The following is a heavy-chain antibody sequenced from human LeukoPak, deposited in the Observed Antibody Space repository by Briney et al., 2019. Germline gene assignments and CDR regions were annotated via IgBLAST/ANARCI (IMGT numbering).Heavy chain of an antibody. D-gene: IGHD3-22*01. CDR3: ARSSTYYYDSSGYYDFDY. J-gene: IGHJ4*02. V-gene: IGHV1-69*13. Sequence: SVKVSCKASGGTFSSYAISWVRQAPGQGLEWMGGIIPIFGTANYAQKFQGRVTITADESTSTAYMELSSLRSDDTAVYYCARSSTYYYDSSGYYDFDYWGQGTLVTVSS. CDR2: IIPIFGTA. CDR1: GGTFSSYA.